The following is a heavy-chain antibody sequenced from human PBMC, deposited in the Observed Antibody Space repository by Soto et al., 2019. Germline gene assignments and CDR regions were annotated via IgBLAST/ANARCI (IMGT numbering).Heavy chain of an antibody. CDR1: GYTFTSYG. Sequence: ASVKVSCKASGYTFTSYGISWVRQAPGQGLEWMGGFDPEDGETIYAQKFQGRVTMTEDTSTDTAYMELSSLRSEDTAVYYCATVSRITIFGVALLDAFDIWGQGTMVTVSS. CDR3: ATVSRITIFGVALLDAFDI. V-gene: IGHV1-24*01. D-gene: IGHD3-3*01. CDR2: FDPEDGET. J-gene: IGHJ3*02.